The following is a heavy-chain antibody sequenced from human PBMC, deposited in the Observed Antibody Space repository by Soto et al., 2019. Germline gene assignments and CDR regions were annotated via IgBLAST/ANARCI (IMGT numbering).Heavy chain of an antibody. CDR3: ARYSGYDLFQH. CDR1: GYTFTTYW. V-gene: IGHV5-51*01. Sequence: GESLKISCRGSGYTFTTYWIAWVRQMPGKGLEWMGIIYPGDSDTRYSPSFQGHVTISADKSISTAYLQWSSLKASDTAMYYCARYSGYDLFQHWGQGTLLTVSS. CDR2: IYPGDSDT. J-gene: IGHJ1*01. D-gene: IGHD5-12*01.